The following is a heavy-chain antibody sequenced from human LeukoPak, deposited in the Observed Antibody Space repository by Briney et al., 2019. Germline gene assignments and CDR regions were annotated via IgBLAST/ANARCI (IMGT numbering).Heavy chain of an antibody. Sequence: GSVTVSCTASGYTFTSYYMHWVRQAPGQGLEWIGIINPSGGSTTYAQKVQGRVTMTRDTSKSTVYMELSSLRSEDTAVYYCARAPDLWTDYWGQGSLVTVSS. D-gene: IGHD1-1*01. CDR1: GYTFTSYY. CDR3: ARAPDLWTDY. CDR2: INPSGGST. J-gene: IGHJ4*02. V-gene: IGHV1-46*04.